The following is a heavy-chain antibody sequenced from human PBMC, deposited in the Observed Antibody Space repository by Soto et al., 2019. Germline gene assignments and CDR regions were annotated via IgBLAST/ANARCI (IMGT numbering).Heavy chain of an antibody. CDR2: IYRGGST. CDR3: ARATEWNALDI. D-gene: IGHD1-1*01. CDR1: GFSVSSDY. V-gene: IGHV3-53*02. Sequence: DVQLVETGGGLIQPGGSLRLSCAASGFSVSSDYMNWVRQDPGKGLEWVSVIYRGGSTYYADSVRGRFTISRDNSENTLFLQMNSLRAEDTAVYYCARATEWNALDIWGQGTMLTVSS. J-gene: IGHJ3*02.